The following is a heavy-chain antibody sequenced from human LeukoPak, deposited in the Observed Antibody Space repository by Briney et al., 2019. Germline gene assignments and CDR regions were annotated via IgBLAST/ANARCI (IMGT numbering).Heavy chain of an antibody. V-gene: IGHV3-21*01. Sequence: KPGGSLRLSCAASGFTFSSYSMNWVRQAPGKGLEWVSSISYTSSYIYYADSVKGRFTISRDNAKNSLFLQMNSLRAEDTAVYYCAREGLYSDYAGHWGQGTRVTVSS. CDR2: ISYTSSYI. CDR1: GFTFSSYS. CDR3: AREGLYSDYAGH. J-gene: IGHJ4*02. D-gene: IGHD4-11*01.